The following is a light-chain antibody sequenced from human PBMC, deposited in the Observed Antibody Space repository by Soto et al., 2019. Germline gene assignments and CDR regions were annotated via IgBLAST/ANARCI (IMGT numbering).Light chain of an antibody. CDR2: DVS. CDR3: SSYTSSSTV. CDR1: SSDVGGYNY. V-gene: IGLV2-14*01. Sequence: QYALTQPASVSGSPGQSITISCNGTSSDVGGYNYVSWYQQHPGKAPKLMIYDVSNRPSGVSNRFSGSKSGNTASLTISGLQAEDEADYYCSSYTSSSTVFGTGTKLTVL. J-gene: IGLJ1*01.